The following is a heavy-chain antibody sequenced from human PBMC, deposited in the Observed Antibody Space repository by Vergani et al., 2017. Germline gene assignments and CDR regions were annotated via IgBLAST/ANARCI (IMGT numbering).Heavy chain of an antibody. Sequence: EVRLVESGGGLVQPGGSLRLSCATSGFTLSDDWIDWVRKAPGKGMEWVARSKSNADGGSAEYAASVKGRFIISRDDSKNMVYLQMNSLKTEDTAVYYCTTDPSLIWFGDLTFKLWGQGTHGTVSS. CDR1: GFTLSDDW. V-gene: IGHV3-15*01. D-gene: IGHD3-10*01. J-gene: IGHJ4*02. CDR3: TTDPSLIWFGDLTFKL. CDR2: SKSNADGGSA.